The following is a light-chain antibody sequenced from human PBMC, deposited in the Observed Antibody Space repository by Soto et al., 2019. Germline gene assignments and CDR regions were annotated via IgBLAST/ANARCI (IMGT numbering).Light chain of an antibody. J-gene: IGKJ1*01. V-gene: IGKV3-15*01. Sequence: EIVMTQSPATLSVSPGERATLSCRASQSVSSNLAWYQQKPGQAPRLLIYGASTRATGIPARFSGSGSGTEFTLTISSLQSEDFAVYYCQHYSNRPRTFGQGTKVEIK. CDR1: QSVSSN. CDR2: GAS. CDR3: QHYSNRPRT.